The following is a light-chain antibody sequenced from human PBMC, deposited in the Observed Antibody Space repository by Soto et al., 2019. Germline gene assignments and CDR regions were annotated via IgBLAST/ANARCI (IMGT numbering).Light chain of an antibody. CDR3: TSYADSSPVV. CDR1: SSDIGAYDY. CDR2: AVT. Sequence: QSALTQPASLSGSPGQSITISCTGTSSDIGAYDYVSWFQQHPGKAPKLMIYAVTNRPSGVSDRFSGSKSGNTASLTISGLQAEDEADYYCTSYADSSPVVFGGGTKLTVL. V-gene: IGLV2-14*01. J-gene: IGLJ2*01.